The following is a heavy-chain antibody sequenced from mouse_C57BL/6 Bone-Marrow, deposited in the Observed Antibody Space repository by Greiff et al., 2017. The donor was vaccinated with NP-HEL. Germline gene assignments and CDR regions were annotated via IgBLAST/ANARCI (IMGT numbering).Heavy chain of an antibody. D-gene: IGHD1-1*01. V-gene: IGHV5-12*01. CDR1: GFTFSDYY. CDR2: ISNGGGST. CDR3: ARHQGGSLYAMDY. J-gene: IGHJ4*01. Sequence: EVKLVESGGGLVQPGGSLKLSCAASGFTFSDYYMYWVRQTPEKRLEWVAYISNGGGSTYYPDTVKGRFTTSRDNAKNTLYLQMSRLKSEDTAMYYCARHQGGSLYAMDYWGQGTSVTVSS.